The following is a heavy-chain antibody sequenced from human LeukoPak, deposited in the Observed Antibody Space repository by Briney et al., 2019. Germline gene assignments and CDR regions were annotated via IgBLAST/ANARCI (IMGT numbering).Heavy chain of an antibody. V-gene: IGHV3-30-3*01. D-gene: IGHD4-17*01. CDR2: ISYDGSNK. Sequence: GGSLRLSCAASGFTFSSYAMHWVRQAPGKRLEWVAVISYDGSNKYYADSVKGRFTISRDNSKNTLYLQMNSLRAEDTAVYYCARVHGDPAGAFDIWGQGTMVTVSS. J-gene: IGHJ3*02. CDR1: GFTFSSYA. CDR3: ARVHGDPAGAFDI.